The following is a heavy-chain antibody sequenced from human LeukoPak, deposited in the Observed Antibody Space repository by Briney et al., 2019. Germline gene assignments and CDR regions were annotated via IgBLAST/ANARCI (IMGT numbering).Heavy chain of an antibody. V-gene: IGHV3-74*01. CDR3: AKSRRGLYYYYYYGMDV. Sequence: GGSLRLSCAASGFTFSTYWMHWVRQAPGKGLVWVSHINPAGSTAFYADSVMGRFTISRDNAKNSLYLQMNSLRPEDTAFYYCAKSRRGLYYYYYYGMDVWGQGTTVTVSS. J-gene: IGHJ6*02. D-gene: IGHD3-10*01. CDR1: GFTFSTYW. CDR2: INPAGSTA.